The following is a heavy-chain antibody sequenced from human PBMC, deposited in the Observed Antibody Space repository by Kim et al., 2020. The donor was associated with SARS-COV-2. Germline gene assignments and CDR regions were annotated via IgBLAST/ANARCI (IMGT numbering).Heavy chain of an antibody. D-gene: IGHD5-18*01. CDR1: GGSFSGYY. V-gene: IGHV4-34*01. CDR3: ARGSSGYSYGRKRWFDP. Sequence: SETLSLTCAVYGGSFSGYYWSWIRQPPGKGLEWIGEINHSGSTNYNPSLKSRVTISVDTSKNQFSLKLSSVTAADTAVYYCARGSSGYSYGRKRWFDPWGQRTLVTVSS. J-gene: IGHJ5*02. CDR2: INHSGST.